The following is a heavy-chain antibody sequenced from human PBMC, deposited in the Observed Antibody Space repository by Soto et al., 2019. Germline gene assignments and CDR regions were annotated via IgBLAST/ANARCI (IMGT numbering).Heavy chain of an antibody. CDR3: ARAMATIVGGADYYYGMDV. CDR1: GGTFSSYA. Sequence: QVQLVQSGAEVKKPGSSVKVSCKASGGTFSSYAISWVRQAPGQGLEWMGGIIPIFGTANYAQKFQGRVTITADEXXSXGXXELSSLRSEDTAVYYCARAMATIVGGADYYYGMDVWGQGTTVTVSS. CDR2: IIPIFGTA. V-gene: IGHV1-69*12. J-gene: IGHJ6*02. D-gene: IGHD3-16*01.